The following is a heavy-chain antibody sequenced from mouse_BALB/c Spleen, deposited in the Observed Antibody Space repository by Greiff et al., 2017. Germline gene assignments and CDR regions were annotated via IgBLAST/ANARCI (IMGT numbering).Heavy chain of an antibody. Sequence: EVKLVESGGDLVKPGGSLKLSCAASGFTFSSYGMSWVRQTPDKRLEWVATISSGGSYTYYPDSVKGRFTISRDNAKNTLYLQMSSLKSEDTAMYYCARYRTPYAMDYWGQGTSVTVSS. CDR2: ISSGGSYT. V-gene: IGHV5-6*01. CDR3: ARYRTPYAMDY. CDR1: GFTFSSYG. D-gene: IGHD2-14*01. J-gene: IGHJ4*01.